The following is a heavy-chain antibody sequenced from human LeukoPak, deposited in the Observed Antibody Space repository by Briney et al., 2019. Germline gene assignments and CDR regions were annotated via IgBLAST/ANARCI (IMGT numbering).Heavy chain of an antibody. CDR3: ARKDYSSGWYEGNY. J-gene: IGHJ4*02. Sequence: SVKVSCKASGGTFSSYAISWVRQAPGQGLEWMGGIIPIFGTANYAQKFQGRVTMTTDTSTSTAYMELRSLRSDDTAVYYCARKDYSSGWYEGNYWGQGTLVTVSS. CDR2: IIPIFGTA. D-gene: IGHD6-19*01. V-gene: IGHV1-69*05. CDR1: GGTFSSYA.